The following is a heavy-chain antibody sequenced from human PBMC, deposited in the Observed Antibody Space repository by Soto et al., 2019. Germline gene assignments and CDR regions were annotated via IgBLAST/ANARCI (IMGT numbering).Heavy chain of an antibody. CDR1: GFAFSTSA. CDR2: ISGSGTTT. D-gene: IGHD3-22*01. V-gene: IGHV3-23*01. CDR3: VMDPTVEGMVITPLGP. Sequence: EEQLLESGGGSVQAGGSLRLSCVASGFAFSTSAMSWVRQAPGKGLEWVSSISGSGTTTYDANFAKGRFTVSRDNSKNPLNLHMNNVRAEDTALYYCVMDPTVEGMVITPLGPWGHGTLVTVSS. J-gene: IGHJ4*01.